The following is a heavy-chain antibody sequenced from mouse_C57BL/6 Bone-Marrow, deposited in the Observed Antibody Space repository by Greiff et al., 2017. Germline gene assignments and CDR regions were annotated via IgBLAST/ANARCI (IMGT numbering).Heavy chain of an antibody. V-gene: IGHV14-4*01. CDR3: TTSDGEY. Sequence: EVKLMESGAELVRPGASVKLSCTASGFNIKDDYMHWVKQRPEQGLEWIGRIDPENGDTEYASKFQSKATITADTSTNTAYLQRSSLPSEDTAVCYSTTSDGEYWGQGTTLTGSS. CDR1: GFNIKDDY. CDR2: IDPENGDT. J-gene: IGHJ2*01.